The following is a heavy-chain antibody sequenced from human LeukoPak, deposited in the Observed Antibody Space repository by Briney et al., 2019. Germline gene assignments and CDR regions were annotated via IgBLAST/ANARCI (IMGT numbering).Heavy chain of an antibody. CDR2: ISPNNGVT. D-gene: IGHD2-21*02. CDR3: VKDGKHIVVVTATYYYYFYGMDL. V-gene: IGHV1-2*02. CDR1: GYTFTGYY. J-gene: IGHJ6*02. Sequence: ASVKVSCKASGYTFTGYYMHWVRQAPGQGLEWMGWISPNNGVTNYAQKFQGRVTMTRDTSMSTAYMELRRLTSDDTAIYYFVKDGKHIVVVTATYYYYFYGMDLWGQGTTVTVSS.